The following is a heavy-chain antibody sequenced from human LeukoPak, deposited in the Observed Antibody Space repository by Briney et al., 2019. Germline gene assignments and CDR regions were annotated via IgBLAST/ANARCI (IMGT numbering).Heavy chain of an antibody. CDR2: ISSSSSYI. J-gene: IGHJ4*02. CDR3: ARGDSSSWFMVPTDY. V-gene: IGHV3-21*01. CDR1: GFTFSSYS. D-gene: IGHD6-13*01. Sequence: GSLRLSCAASGFTFSSYSMNWVRQAPGKGLEWVSSISSSSSYIYYADSVKGRFTISRDNAKNSLYLQMNSLRAEDTAVYYCARGDSSSWFMVPTDYWGQGTLVTASS.